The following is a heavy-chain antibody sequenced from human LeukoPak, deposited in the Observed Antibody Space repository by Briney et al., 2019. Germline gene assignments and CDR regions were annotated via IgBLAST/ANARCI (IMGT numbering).Heavy chain of an antibody. J-gene: IGHJ4*02. D-gene: IGHD5-24*01. CDR1: GFTFSRYG. V-gene: IGHV3-30*18. CDR2: ISYDGSNK. Sequence: PGGSLRLSCAASGFTFSRYGMHWVRQAPGKGLEWVAFISYDGSNKYYVYSVTGRFTISSDNAKNTLYLQMNSLRAEDTAVYFCAKGPDANGDGYNIDPEFDYWGQGTLVSVSS. CDR3: AKGPDANGDGYNIDPEFDY.